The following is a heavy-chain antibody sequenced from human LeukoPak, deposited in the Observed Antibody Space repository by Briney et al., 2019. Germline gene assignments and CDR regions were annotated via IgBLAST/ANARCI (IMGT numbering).Heavy chain of an antibody. CDR3: ATQPGYSSGWHAGY. D-gene: IGHD6-19*01. CDR1: VFTFSSYE. CDR2: ISSSGSTI. J-gene: IGHJ4*02. V-gene: IGHV3-48*03. Sequence: GGTLRLSCAACVFTFSSYEMNWVRQAPGKGLEWVSYISSSGSTIYYADSVKGRFTISRDNAKNSLYLQMNSLRAEDTAVYYCATQPGYSSGWHAGYWGQGTLVTVSS.